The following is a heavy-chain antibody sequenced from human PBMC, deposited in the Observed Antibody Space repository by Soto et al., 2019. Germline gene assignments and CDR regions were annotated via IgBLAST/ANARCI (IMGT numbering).Heavy chain of an antibody. Sequence: LRLSCAASGFIFSNFGMHWVRQAPGKGLEWVAVIWYDGSNEYYADSVKGRFTISKDNSKSTLYLQMNSLRAEDTAVYYCARDDIPGIAVSTYGMDVWGQGTTVTVSS. V-gene: IGHV3-33*01. CDR3: ARDDIPGIAVSTYGMDV. CDR2: IWYDGSNE. J-gene: IGHJ6*02. CDR1: GFIFSNFG. D-gene: IGHD6-19*01.